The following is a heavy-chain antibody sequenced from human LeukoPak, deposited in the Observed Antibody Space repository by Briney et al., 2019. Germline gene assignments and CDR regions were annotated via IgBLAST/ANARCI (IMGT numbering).Heavy chain of an antibody. J-gene: IGHJ4*02. Sequence: ASVKVSCKASGYTFTSYGISWVRQAPGQGLEWMGWISAYNGNTNYAQKFQGRVTMTTDTSTSTAYMELRSLRSDDTAVYYCARATWDIVLMVYVMSYFDYWGQGTLVTVSS. CDR1: GYTFTSYG. CDR3: ARATWDIVLMVYVMSYFDY. V-gene: IGHV1-18*01. D-gene: IGHD2-8*01. CDR2: ISAYNGNT.